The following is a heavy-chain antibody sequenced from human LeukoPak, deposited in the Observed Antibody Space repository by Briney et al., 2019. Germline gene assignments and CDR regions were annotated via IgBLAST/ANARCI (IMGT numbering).Heavy chain of an antibody. V-gene: IGHV3-7*01. J-gene: IGHJ6*02. CDR3: VRAMDV. CDR1: GFTFSNYW. CDR2: KKQDGSEK. Sequence: GGSLRLSCAASGFTFSNYWMSWVRQAPEKGLEWVANKKQDGSEKYYVDSVKGRFTISRDNAKNSLYLQMNSLRVEDTAVYYCVRAMDVWGQGTTVTVSS.